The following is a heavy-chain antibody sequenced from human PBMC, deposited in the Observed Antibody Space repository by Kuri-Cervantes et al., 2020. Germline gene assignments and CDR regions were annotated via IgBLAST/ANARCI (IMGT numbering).Heavy chain of an antibody. CDR1: GFTFSKYW. CDR2: INGDGSST. D-gene: IGHD4-17*01. V-gene: IGHV3-74*01. J-gene: IGHJ3*02. CDR3: ARNDYGDFNDAFDI. Sequence: GESLKISCGASGFTFSKYWMHWVRQSPEKGLVWVSRINGDGSSTSYADSVRGRFTISRDNSKNTLYLQMNSLRAEDTAVYYCARNDYGDFNDAFDIWGQGTMVTVSS.